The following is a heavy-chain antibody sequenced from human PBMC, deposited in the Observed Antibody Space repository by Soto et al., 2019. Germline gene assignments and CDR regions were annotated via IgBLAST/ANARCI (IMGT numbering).Heavy chain of an antibody. V-gene: IGHV1-3*01. Sequence: QVQLVQSGAEVKRPGASVKVSCKTSGYTFTNIHWVRQAPGQRLEWMGWINAGNGDTKYSQNFQGRVTITRDTSANTGYLELSSLRSEDTAVYYCARESGYAEHWGQGTLVALSS. J-gene: IGHJ1*01. CDR1: GYTFTN. CDR3: ARESGYAEH. CDR2: INAGNGDT. D-gene: IGHD5-12*01.